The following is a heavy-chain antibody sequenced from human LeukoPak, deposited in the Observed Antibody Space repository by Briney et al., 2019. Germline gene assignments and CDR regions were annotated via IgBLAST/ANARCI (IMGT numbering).Heavy chain of an antibody. Sequence: KASETLSLTCTVSGGSISSGGYYWSWIRQHPGKGLEWIVYIYYSGSTYYNPSLKSRVTISVDTSKNQFPLKLSSVTAADTAVYYCARALGYCSSTSCYVDYWGQGTLVTVSS. CDR2: IYYSGST. J-gene: IGHJ4*02. D-gene: IGHD2-2*01. V-gene: IGHV4-31*03. CDR1: GGSISSGGYY. CDR3: ARALGYCSSTSCYVDY.